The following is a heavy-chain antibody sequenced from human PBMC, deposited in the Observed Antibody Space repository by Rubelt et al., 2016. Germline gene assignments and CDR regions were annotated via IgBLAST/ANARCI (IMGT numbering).Heavy chain of an antibody. CDR1: GFTFSSYA. CDR3: AKSMAYTALFHI. Sequence: EVQLVESGGGLVQPGGSLRLSCAASGFTFSSYAMSWVRQAPGKGLEWVSAVGGSGGSTYYADSVKGRFIISRDNSKTTLYLQMNSLRAEDTAVYYCAKSMAYTALFHIWGQGTMVTVSS. J-gene: IGHJ3*02. CDR2: VGGSGGST. D-gene: IGHD4-11*01. V-gene: IGHV3-23*04.